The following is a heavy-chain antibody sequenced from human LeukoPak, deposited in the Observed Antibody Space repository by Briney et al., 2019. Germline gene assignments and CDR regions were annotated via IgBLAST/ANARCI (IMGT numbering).Heavy chain of an antibody. D-gene: IGHD2-21*02. CDR2: IKGDGSVK. Sequence: GGSLRLSCAVSGFTYSDYWMHWVRQAPGKGLEWVASIKGDGSVKYYVDSVKGRFTISRDNTKNSLYLQMDSLRAEDTAVYYCRGDTGYWGQGTLVTVSS. CDR1: GFTYSDYW. J-gene: IGHJ4*02. CDR3: RGDTGY. V-gene: IGHV3-7*01.